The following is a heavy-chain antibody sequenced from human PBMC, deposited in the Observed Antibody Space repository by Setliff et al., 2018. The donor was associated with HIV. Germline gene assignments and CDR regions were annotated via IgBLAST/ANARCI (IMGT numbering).Heavy chain of an antibody. D-gene: IGHD3-22*01. Sequence: GGSLRLSCAASGFTFSSYAMSWVRQPPGKGLEWVSFISADSISTYFADSVKGRFTISRDNAKNTVYLQMNSLKTEDTAVYYCTSSGANYYDRSVYPGYWGQGTLVTVSS. CDR1: GFTFSSYA. CDR3: TSSGANYYDRSVYPGY. CDR2: ISADSIST. J-gene: IGHJ4*02. V-gene: IGHV3-23*01.